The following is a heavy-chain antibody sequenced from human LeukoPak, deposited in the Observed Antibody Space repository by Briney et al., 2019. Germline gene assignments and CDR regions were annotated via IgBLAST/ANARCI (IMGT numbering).Heavy chain of an antibody. CDR1: GGSFSGYY. CDR3: ARGRLLFALGESSYSFDY. CDR2: IPRGGST. Sequence: SESLSLTCAVYGGSFSGYYWSWIRQPPGKGLEWIGEIPRGGSTNYNPSLNSRDTISVDTSKNQFSLKLSTVTAADTAVYYCARGRLLFALGESSYSFDYWGQGTLVTVSS. D-gene: IGHD3-16*02. V-gene: IGHV4-34*01. J-gene: IGHJ4*02.